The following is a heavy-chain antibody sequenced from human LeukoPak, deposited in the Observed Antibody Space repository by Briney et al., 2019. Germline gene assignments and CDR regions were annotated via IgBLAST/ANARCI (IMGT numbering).Heavy chain of an antibody. CDR2: INPNSGGT. D-gene: IGHD6-19*01. CDR1: GYTFTGYY. J-gene: IGHJ3*02. Sequence: ASVKVSCKASGYTFTGYYMYWVRQAPGQGLEWMGWINPNSGGTNYAQKFQGRVTMTRDTSISTAYMELSWLRSDDTAVYYCAREVAVPGVNAFDIWGQGTRVTVSS. CDR3: AREVAVPGVNAFDI. V-gene: IGHV1-2*02.